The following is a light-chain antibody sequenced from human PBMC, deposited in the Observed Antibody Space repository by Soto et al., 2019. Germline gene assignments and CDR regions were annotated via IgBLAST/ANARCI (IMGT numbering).Light chain of an antibody. CDR2: GAS. J-gene: IGKJ1*01. Sequence: EIVLTQSPCTLSLSPGERATLSCRASQSVSSSYLAWYQQKPGQAPRLLIYGASTRATGIPARFSGSGSGTEFTLTISSLQPEDFAVYYCQQYNHWPGTFGQGTKVDIK. CDR1: QSVSSSY. V-gene: IGKV3-15*01. CDR3: QQYNHWPGT.